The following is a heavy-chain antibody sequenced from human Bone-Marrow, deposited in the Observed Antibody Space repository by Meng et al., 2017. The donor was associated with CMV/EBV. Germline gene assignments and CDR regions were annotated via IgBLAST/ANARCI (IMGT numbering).Heavy chain of an antibody. Sequence: PVKVSCKASGGIFNAYTFSWVRQAPGQGLEWMGGFTPLSGTPNYAPKFQGRFTMTTDQSTSTGLMELTSLRSEDTPVYFCATYTAGANALGYWGQGTLVTVSS. CDR1: GGIFNAYT. V-gene: IGHV1-69*05. D-gene: IGHD5-18*01. CDR2: FTPLSGTP. J-gene: IGHJ4*02. CDR3: ATYTAGANALGY.